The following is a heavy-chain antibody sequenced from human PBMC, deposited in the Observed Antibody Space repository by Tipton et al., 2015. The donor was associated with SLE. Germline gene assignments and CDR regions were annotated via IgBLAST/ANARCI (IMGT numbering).Heavy chain of an antibody. Sequence: GLVKPSQTLSLTCAISGDSVSSNSAAWNWIRQSPSRGLEWLGRTYYRSKWYNDYAVSVKSRITINPDTSKNQFSLQLNSVTPEDTAVYHCARDRQLEWLNYYYYYMDVWGKGTTVTVSS. CDR1: GDSVSSNSAA. CDR3: ARDRQLEWLNYYYYYMDV. D-gene: IGHD3-3*01. CDR2: TYYRSKWYN. J-gene: IGHJ6*03. V-gene: IGHV6-1*01.